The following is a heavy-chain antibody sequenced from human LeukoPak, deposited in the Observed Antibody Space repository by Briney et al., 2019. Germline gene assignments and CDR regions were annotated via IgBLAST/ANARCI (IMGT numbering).Heavy chain of an antibody. J-gene: IGHJ4*02. V-gene: IGHV3-48*03. D-gene: IGHD3-10*01. CDR1: GFTFGHYE. CDR3: ARLALSLVRDFDF. CDR2: ISSTGSTI. Sequence: GGSLRLSCAASGFTFGHYEMNWVRQAPGKGLEWVSYISSTGSTIHYADSVKGRFTISRDNAKNSLTLQMNSLRVEDTAVYYCARLALSLVRDFDFWGQGSLVTVSS.